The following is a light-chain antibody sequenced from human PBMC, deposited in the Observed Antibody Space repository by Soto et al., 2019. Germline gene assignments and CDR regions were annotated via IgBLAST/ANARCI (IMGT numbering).Light chain of an antibody. CDR1: SSDVGGYNY. CDR2: DVN. V-gene: IGLV2-14*01. Sequence: QSALTQPASVSGSPGQSITISCTGTSSDVGGYNYVSWYQQHPGKAPKLMIYDVNNRPSGVSNRFSGSKSGNTASLTISGRQAEDEADYYCSSYTSSSTLWVFGGGTKVTVL. CDR3: SSYTSSSTLWV. J-gene: IGLJ3*02.